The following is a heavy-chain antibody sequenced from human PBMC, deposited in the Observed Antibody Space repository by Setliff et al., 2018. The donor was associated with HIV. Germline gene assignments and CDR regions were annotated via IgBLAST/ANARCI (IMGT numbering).Heavy chain of an antibody. Sequence: PSETLSLTCTVSGDSISSSTFYWGWIRQPPGKGLEWIGDINHSGKTNYNRSLKSRVTISLDTSKNQFSLRLTSVTAADTAVYYCAREGGTGRSSWYGAYWYDPWGQGTLVTVSS. V-gene: IGHV4-39*07. D-gene: IGHD6-13*01. CDR1: GDSISSSTFY. CDR3: AREGGTGRSSWYGAYWYDP. J-gene: IGHJ5*02. CDR2: INHSGKT.